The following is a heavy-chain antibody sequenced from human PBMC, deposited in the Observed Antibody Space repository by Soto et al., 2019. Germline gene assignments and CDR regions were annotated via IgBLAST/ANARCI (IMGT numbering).Heavy chain of an antibody. D-gene: IGHD3-22*01. CDR3: VGRAQYFDGTGFHAFDI. V-gene: IGHV3-23*01. J-gene: IGHJ3*02. CDR1: GYNFNKYA. Sequence: EVQLLESGGGLRQPGGSLRLSCVASGYNFNKYAVSWVRQAPGKGLEWVSAISSGGDNTHYADSVKGRFTITRDNSKDMLYLEMNSLTVEDTAVYLCVGRAQYFDGTGFHAFDIWGQGTRVTVSS. CDR2: ISSGGDNT.